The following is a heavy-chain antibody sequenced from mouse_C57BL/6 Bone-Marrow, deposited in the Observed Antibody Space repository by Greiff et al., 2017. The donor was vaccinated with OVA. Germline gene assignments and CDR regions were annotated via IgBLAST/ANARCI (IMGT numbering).Heavy chain of an antibody. V-gene: IGHV1-76*01. CDR3: ARQVAKNFDV. CDR2: IYPGSGNT. J-gene: IGHJ1*03. D-gene: IGHD1-1*01. Sequence: VKLQESGAELVRPGASVKLSCKASGYTFTDYYINWVKQRPGQGLEWIARIYPGSGNTYYNEKFKGKATLTAEKSSSTAYMQLSSLTSEDSAVYFCARQVAKNFDVWGTGTTVTVSS. CDR1: GYTFTDYY.